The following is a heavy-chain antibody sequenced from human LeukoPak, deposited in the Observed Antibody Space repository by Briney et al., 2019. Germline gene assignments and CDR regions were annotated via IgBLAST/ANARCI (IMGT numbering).Heavy chain of an antibody. CDR1: GGTFSSYA. V-gene: IGHV1-69*05. CDR2: IIPIFGTA. Sequence: ASVKVSCKASGGTFSSYAISWVRQAPGQGLEWMGRIIPIFGTARYAQKLQGRVKIPTDEFTSTAYMELSSLRSEDKAVYYCAREDYGDYGDYWGQGTLVTVSS. CDR3: AREDYGDYGDY. J-gene: IGHJ4*02. D-gene: IGHD4-17*01.